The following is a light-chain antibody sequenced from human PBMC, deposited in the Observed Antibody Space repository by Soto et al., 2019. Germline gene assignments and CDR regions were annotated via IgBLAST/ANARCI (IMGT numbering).Light chain of an antibody. CDR1: QSISSW. Sequence: DIQMTQSPSTLSASVGDRVTITCRASQSISSWLAWYQQKQGNAPNLLIYKASSLENGGPSRFSGSGSGTELTITISSLQHDDFYTYYCQQNNTHPTFGGGTKVEIK. V-gene: IGKV1-5*03. J-gene: IGKJ4*01. CDR2: KAS. CDR3: QQNNTHPT.